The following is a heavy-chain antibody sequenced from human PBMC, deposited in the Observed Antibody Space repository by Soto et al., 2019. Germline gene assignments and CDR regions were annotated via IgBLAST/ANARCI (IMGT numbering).Heavy chain of an antibody. Sequence: ASVKVSCKASGYTFTSYGISWVRQAPGQGLEWMGWISAYNGNTNYAQKLQGRVTMTTDTSTSTAYMELRSLRSDDTAVYYCARDRAGGGSSLELRWSYYYYGMDVWGQGTTVTVSS. CDR1: GYTFTSYG. J-gene: IGHJ6*02. CDR2: ISAYNGNT. D-gene: IGHD2-8*02. V-gene: IGHV1-18*01. CDR3: ARDRAGGGSSLELRWSYYYYGMDV.